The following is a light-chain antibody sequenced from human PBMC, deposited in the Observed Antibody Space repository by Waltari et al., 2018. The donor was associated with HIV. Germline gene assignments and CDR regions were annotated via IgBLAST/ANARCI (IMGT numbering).Light chain of an antibody. Sequence: QSVLTQPPSASGTPGQRVTIPCSGNSSTIGSNSVKWYQLHPGTAPKLLIYSNNQRPSGIPDRFSGSKSGTSASLAISGLQSEDEADYYCAAWDDNLNGPVFGGGTKLTVL. CDR3: AAWDDNLNGPV. CDR1: SSTIGSNS. CDR2: SNN. J-gene: IGLJ3*02. V-gene: IGLV1-44*01.